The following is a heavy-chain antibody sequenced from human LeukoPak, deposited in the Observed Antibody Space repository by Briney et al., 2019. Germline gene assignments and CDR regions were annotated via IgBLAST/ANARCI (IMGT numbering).Heavy chain of an antibody. CDR3: ARAGGIAAAGMEYNWFDP. D-gene: IGHD6-13*01. V-gene: IGHV4-30-2*01. J-gene: IGHJ5*02. CDR1: GGSISSGGYS. Sequence: SETLSLTCAVSGGSISSGGYSWSWIRQPPGKGLEWIGYIYHSGSTYYNPSLKSRVTISVDRSKNQFSLKLSSVTAADTAVYYCARAGGIAAAGMEYNWFDPWGQGTLVTVSS. CDR2: IYHSGST.